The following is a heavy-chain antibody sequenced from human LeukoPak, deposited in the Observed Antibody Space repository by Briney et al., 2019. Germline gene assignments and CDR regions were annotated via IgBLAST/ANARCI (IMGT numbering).Heavy chain of an antibody. CDR2: INPNSGGT. Sequence: ASVKVSCKASGYTFTGYYVHWVRQAPGQGLEWMGWINPNSGGTNYAQKFQGRVTMTRDTSISTAYMELSRLRSDDTAVYYCARGSSSWPKYYFDYWGQGTLVTVSS. V-gene: IGHV1-2*02. CDR3: ARGSSSWPKYYFDY. J-gene: IGHJ4*02. CDR1: GYTFTGYY. D-gene: IGHD6-13*01.